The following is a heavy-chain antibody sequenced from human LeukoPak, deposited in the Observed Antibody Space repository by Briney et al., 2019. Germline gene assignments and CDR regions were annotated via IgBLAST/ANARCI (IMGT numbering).Heavy chain of an antibody. V-gene: IGHV4-61*02. Sequence: SQTLSLTCTVSGGSISSGTYYWSWIRQPAGKGLEWIGLVSTSGSTNYNPSLKSRVTISVDTSKNQFSLKLSSVTAADTAVYYCARGGDDYYDTSSYYSDFGGQGTLVTVSS. D-gene: IGHD3-22*01. J-gene: IGHJ4*02. CDR1: GGSISSGTYY. CDR2: VSTSGST. CDR3: ARGGDDYYDTSSYYSDF.